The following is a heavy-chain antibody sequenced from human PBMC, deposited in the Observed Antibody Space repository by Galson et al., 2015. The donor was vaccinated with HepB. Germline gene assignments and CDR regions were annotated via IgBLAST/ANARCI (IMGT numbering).Heavy chain of an antibody. CDR2: IYSGGST. J-gene: IGHJ4*02. Sequence: SLRLSCAASGFTVSSNYMSWVRQAPGKGLEWVSAIYSGGSTYYADSVKGRFTIPRDNSKNILYLQMNSLRAEDTAVYYCARWRSWESYDTLTSYYERGGYFDYWGQGTLVTVSS. V-gene: IGHV3-66*01. CDR1: GFTVSSNY. CDR3: ARWRSWESYDTLTSYYERGGYFDY. D-gene: IGHD3-9*01.